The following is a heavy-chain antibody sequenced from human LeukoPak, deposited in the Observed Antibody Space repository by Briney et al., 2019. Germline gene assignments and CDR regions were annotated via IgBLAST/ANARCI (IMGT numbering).Heavy chain of an antibody. CDR3: AKGKVAYGDYSNYGMDV. D-gene: IGHD4-17*01. V-gene: IGHV3-30*18. CDR2: ISYDGSNK. CDR1: GFTFSSYG. Sequence: GRSLRLSCAASGFTFSSYGMHWVRQAPAKGLERVAVISYDGSNKYYADSVKGRFTISRDNSKNTLYLQMNSLRAEDTAVYYCAKGKVAYGDYSNYGMDVWGQGTTVTVSS. J-gene: IGHJ6*02.